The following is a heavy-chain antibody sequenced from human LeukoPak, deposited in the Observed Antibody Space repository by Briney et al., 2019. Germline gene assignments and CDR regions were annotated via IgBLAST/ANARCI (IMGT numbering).Heavy chain of an antibody. J-gene: IGHJ4*02. CDR3: TRDGGAGNFDY. V-gene: IGHV3-20*04. D-gene: IGHD3-3*01. CDR2: INWNGGST. CDR1: GFTFDDYG. Sequence: PGGSLRLSCAASGFTFDDYGMSWVRQAPGKGLEWVSGINWNGGSTGYADSVKGRFTISRDNAKNTLYLQMNSLRAEDTAVYYCTRDGGAGNFDYWGQGTLVTVSS.